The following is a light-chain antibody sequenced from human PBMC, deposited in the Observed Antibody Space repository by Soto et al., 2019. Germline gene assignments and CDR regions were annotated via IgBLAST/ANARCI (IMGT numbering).Light chain of an antibody. J-gene: IGLJ1*01. CDR1: SSDVGAYHY. CDR2: QVT. V-gene: IGLV2-14*01. CDR3: TSYSSTDTFYV. Sequence: QSALTQPASVSGSPGQWITISCTGTSSDVGAYHYVSWYQHHPGKAPKLMIYQVTNRPSGVSDRFSGSKSGNTASLTISGLRADDEADYYCTSYSSTDTFYVFGTGTKVTVL.